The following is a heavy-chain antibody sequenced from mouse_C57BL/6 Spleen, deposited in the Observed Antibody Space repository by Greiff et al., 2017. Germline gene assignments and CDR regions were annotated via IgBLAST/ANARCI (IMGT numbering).Heavy chain of an antibody. Sequence: VQLKQSGPVLVKPGASVTMSCKASGYTFTDYYMNWVKQSHGKSLEWIGVINPYNGGTSYNQKFKGKATLTVDKSSSTAYMELNSLTSEDAAVYYCARGDRSFWGQGTTLTVSS. CDR2: INPYNGGT. CDR1: GYTFTDYY. V-gene: IGHV1-19*01. J-gene: IGHJ2*01. CDR3: ARGDRSF.